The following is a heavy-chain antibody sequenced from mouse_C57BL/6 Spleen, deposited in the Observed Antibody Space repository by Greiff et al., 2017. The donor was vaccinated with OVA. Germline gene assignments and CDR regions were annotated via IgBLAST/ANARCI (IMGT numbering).Heavy chain of an antibody. CDR2: ISSGGSYT. CDR1: GFTFSSYG. D-gene: IGHD4-1*01. V-gene: IGHV5-6*02. J-gene: IGHJ4*01. Sequence: DVKLVESGGDLVKPGGSLKLSCAASGFTFSSYGMSWVRQTPDKRLEWVATISSGGSYTTYPDSVKGRFTISRDNAKNTLYLHMSSLKSVDTAMYYCARHPLANWDNAMDYWGQGTSVTVSS. CDR3: ARHPLANWDNAMDY.